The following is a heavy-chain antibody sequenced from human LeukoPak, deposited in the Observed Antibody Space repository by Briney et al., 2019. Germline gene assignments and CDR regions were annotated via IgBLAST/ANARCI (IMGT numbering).Heavy chain of an antibody. CDR3: AKDSELLLAFDY. D-gene: IGHD1-26*01. Sequence: GGSLRLSCAASGFTFSSYAMSWVRQAPGKGLEWVSAISGSGGSTYYADSVKGRFTISRDNSKNTLYLQMNSLRAEDTAVYYRAKDSELLLAFDYWGQGTLVTVSS. J-gene: IGHJ4*02. CDR1: GFTFSSYA. V-gene: IGHV3-23*01. CDR2: ISGSGGST.